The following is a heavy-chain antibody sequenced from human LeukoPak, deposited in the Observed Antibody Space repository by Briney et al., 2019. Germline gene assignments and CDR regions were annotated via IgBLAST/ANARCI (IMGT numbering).Heavy chain of an antibody. D-gene: IGHD2-15*01. CDR3: ATGVLFGVVVVAATLDY. V-gene: IGHV1-24*01. Sequence: ASVKVSCKVSGYTLTELSMHWVRQAPGKGLEWMGAFDPEDGETIYAQKFQGRVTMTEDTSTDTAYMELSSLRSEDTAVYYCATGVLFGVVVVAATLDYWGQGTLVTVSS. J-gene: IGHJ4*02. CDR2: FDPEDGET. CDR1: GYTLTELS.